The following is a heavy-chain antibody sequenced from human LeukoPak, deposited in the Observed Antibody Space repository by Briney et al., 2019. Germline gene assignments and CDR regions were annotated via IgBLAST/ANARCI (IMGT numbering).Heavy chain of an antibody. CDR1: GYTFTGYY. Sequence: ASVKVSCKASGYTFTGYYMHWVRQAPGQGLEWMGWINPNSGGTNYAQKFQGRVTMTRDTSISTAYMELSRLRSEDTAVYYCARDRGSGSYYNPWYYYMDVWGKGTTVTVSS. V-gene: IGHV1-2*02. J-gene: IGHJ6*03. CDR2: INPNSGGT. D-gene: IGHD3-10*01. CDR3: ARDRGSGSYYNPWYYYMDV.